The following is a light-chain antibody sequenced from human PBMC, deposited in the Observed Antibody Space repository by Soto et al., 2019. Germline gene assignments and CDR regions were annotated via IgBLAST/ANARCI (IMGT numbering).Light chain of an antibody. J-gene: IGKJ3*01. CDR1: QGISSY. CDR3: QQLTSYPRT. CDR2: AAS. Sequence: IQLTQSPSFLSASVGDRVRISCRASQGISSYIAWYQQTPGKAPKLLIYAASTLQSGVPSRFSGSGSGTDFTLTISSLQPEDFATYYCQQLTSYPRTFGPGTKVHIK. V-gene: IGKV1-9*01.